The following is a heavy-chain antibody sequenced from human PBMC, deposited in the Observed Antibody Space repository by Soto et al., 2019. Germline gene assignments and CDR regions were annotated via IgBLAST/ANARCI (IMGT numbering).Heavy chain of an antibody. J-gene: IGHJ4*02. CDR3: AHSPWGAAPDY. CDR2: IYWNDDK. CDR1: GYSLSARGVG. V-gene: IGHV2-5*01. Sequence: SGPTLVNPTQTLTLTCSVSGYSLSARGVGVGWIRQPPGKALEWLAIIYWNDDKLYSPSLKSRLTITKDTAENQVVLTMTNMDPVDTATYFCAHSPWGAAPDYWGQGTVVTVSS. D-gene: IGHD3-16*01.